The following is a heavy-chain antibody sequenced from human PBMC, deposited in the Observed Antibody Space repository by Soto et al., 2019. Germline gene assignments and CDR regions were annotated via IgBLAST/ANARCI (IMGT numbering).Heavy chain of an antibody. CDR3: AYEGRGSTYTLDV. J-gene: IGHJ6*02. D-gene: IGHD3-16*01. Sequence: ASVKVSCKASGYTFTSYAMHWVRQAPGQRLEWVGWINAGNGNTKYSQKFHDRVTITRGTSASTAYMELSNLRSEDTSMYYCAYEGRGSTYTLDVWGQGTTVTVAS. V-gene: IGHV1-3*01. CDR1: GYTFTSYA. CDR2: INAGNGNT.